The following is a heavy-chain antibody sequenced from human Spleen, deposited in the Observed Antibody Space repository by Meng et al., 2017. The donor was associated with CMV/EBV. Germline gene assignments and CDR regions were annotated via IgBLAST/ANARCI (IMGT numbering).Heavy chain of an antibody. CDR1: GFSLRDYA. Sequence: ASGFSLRDYAMHWVRQAPGKGLEWVTFISDDGGEKFYAHSVEGRFTISRDISKNTLYLQMNNLRADDTAVYFCARAVYSGWGAFDHWGRGTLVTVSS. CDR2: ISDDGGEK. CDR3: ARAVYSGWGAFDH. D-gene: IGHD3-10*01. V-gene: IGHV3-30*04. J-gene: IGHJ4*02.